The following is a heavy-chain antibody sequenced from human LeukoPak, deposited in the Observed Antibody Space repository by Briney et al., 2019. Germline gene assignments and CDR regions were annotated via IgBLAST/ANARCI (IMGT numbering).Heavy chain of an antibody. D-gene: IGHD6-13*01. J-gene: IGHJ3*02. Sequence: ASVKVSCKASEYTFTSYDINWVRQATGQGPEWMGWMNPNSGNTGYAQKFQGRVTITRNTSISTAYMELSSLRSEDTAVYYCARFSIAAADTAFDIWGQGTMVTVSS. CDR2: MNPNSGNT. V-gene: IGHV1-8*03. CDR3: ARFSIAAADTAFDI. CDR1: EYTFTSYD.